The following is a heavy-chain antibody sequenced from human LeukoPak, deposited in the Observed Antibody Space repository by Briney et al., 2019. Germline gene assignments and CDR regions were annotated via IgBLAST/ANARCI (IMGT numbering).Heavy chain of an antibody. CDR3: AREFHGSGRYYYYYYYRDV. Sequence: GASVKVSCKASGYAFTGYYMHWVRQAPGPGLEWMGRINPNSGGTNYAQKFQGRVTMTRDTSISTAYMELSRLRSDDTAVYYRAREFHGSGRYYYYYYYRDVWVKGTTVTVSS. CDR2: INPNSGGT. V-gene: IGHV1-2*06. D-gene: IGHD3-10*01. J-gene: IGHJ6*03. CDR1: GYAFTGYY.